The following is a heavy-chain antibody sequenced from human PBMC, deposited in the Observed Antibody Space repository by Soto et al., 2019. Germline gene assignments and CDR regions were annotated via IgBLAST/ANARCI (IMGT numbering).Heavy chain of an antibody. D-gene: IGHD2-15*01. J-gene: IGHJ4*02. CDR1: SGSISSSNW. CDR3: AKDHPPRVVVVAATLLGPDY. CDR2: IYHSGST. Sequence: PSEILSLTCAGSSGSISSSNWWSWVRQPPGKGLEWIGEIYHSGSTNYNPSLKSRVTISVDKSKNQFSLRAEDTAVYYCAKDHPPRVVVVAATLLGPDYWGQGTLVTVSS. V-gene: IGHV4-4*02.